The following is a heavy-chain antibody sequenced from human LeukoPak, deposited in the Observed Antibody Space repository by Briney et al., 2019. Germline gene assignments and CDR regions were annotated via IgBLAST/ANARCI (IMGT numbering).Heavy chain of an antibody. V-gene: IGHV3-23*01. Sequence: GGSLRLSCAASGFTFSSYAMTWVRQPPGKGLEWVSVISGSGDRTYYAHSLKGRFTISRDNSNNTLYLQMNSLRAEDTALYYCAKGLHTWNSLFDYCGQGTLVTVSS. J-gene: IGHJ4*02. D-gene: IGHD1/OR15-1a*01. CDR2: ISGSGDRT. CDR3: AKGLHTWNSLFDY. CDR1: GFTFSSYA.